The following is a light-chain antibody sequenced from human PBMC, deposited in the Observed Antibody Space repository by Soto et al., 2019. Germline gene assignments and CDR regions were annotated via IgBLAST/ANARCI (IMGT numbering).Light chain of an antibody. CDR1: QSISSW. V-gene: IGKV1-5*03. J-gene: IGKJ2*01. CDR2: KAS. CDR3: QQYSSYSRT. Sequence: DIQMTQSPSTLSASVGDRVTITCRASQSISSWLAWYQQKPGKAPNLLIYKASSLESGVPSRFSGTGSGTEFTLTISSLQPDDFATYYCQQYSSYSRTFGQGTKLEIK.